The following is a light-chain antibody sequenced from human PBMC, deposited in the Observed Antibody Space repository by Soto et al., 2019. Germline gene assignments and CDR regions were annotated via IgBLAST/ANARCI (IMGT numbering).Light chain of an antibody. V-gene: IGKV3D-20*01. CDR2: DAS. J-gene: IGKJ4*01. CDR1: QSITSNF. CDR3: HHFADSPT. Sequence: IVLTQSPVTLSLSPGEIATLSCGASQSITSNFVAWYQKKPGLAPRLLIFDASTRAIGILDRFSGSGSGTDFTLTIRGLEPEDSAVYYCHHFADSPTFGGGTKVEIK.